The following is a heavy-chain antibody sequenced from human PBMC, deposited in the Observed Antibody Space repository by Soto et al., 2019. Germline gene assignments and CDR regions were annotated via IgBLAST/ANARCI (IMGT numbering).Heavy chain of an antibody. CDR2: IYHSGST. Sequence: QVQLQESGPGLVKPSGTLSLTCAVSSGSISSSNWWSWVRQPPGKGLEWIGEIYHSGSTNYNPSLKSRVTISVDKSKNQFSLKLSSVTAADTAVYYCARASRRFGELLLYYFDYWGQGTLVTVSS. CDR3: ARASRRFGELLLYYFDY. CDR1: SGSISSSNW. V-gene: IGHV4-4*02. J-gene: IGHJ4*02. D-gene: IGHD3-10*01.